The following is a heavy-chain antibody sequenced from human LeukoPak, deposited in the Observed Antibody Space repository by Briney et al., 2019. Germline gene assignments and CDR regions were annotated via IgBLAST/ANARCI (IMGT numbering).Heavy chain of an antibody. CDR2: ISTRSSTI. CDR1: GSTFSSYT. J-gene: IGHJ4*02. CDR3: ARDSGRWFGESLDY. V-gene: IGHV3-48*01. Sequence: GGSLRLSCAASGSTFSSYTMNWVRQAPGRGLEWVSYISTRSSTIYYADSVKGRFTISRDNAKNSLYLQMNSLRAEDTAVYYCARDSGRWFGESLDYWGQGTLVTVSS. D-gene: IGHD3-10*01.